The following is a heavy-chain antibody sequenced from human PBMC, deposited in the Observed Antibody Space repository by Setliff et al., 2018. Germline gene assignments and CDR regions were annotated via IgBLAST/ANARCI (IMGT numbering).Heavy chain of an antibody. Sequence: GGSLRLSCAASGFTFSSYAMSWVRQAPGKGLEWAANIKQDGSEKYYVDSVKGRFTISRDNAKNSLYLQMNSLRAEDTAVYYCARDGGEYWGQGTLVTVSS. CDR1: GFTFSSYA. V-gene: IGHV3-7*01. J-gene: IGHJ4*02. CDR3: ARDGGEY. D-gene: IGHD3-16*01. CDR2: IKQDGSEK.